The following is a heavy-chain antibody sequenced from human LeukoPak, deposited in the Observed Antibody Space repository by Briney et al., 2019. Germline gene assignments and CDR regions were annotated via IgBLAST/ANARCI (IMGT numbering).Heavy chain of an antibody. Sequence: ASVKVSCKASGYTFTSYDIHWVRQATGQGLEWMGWMNPNSGNTGYAQKFQGRVTMTRNTSISTAYMELSSLISEDTAVYYCAREALGVTAFDIWGQGTMVSVSS. V-gene: IGHV1-8*01. CDR2: MNPNSGNT. J-gene: IGHJ3*02. CDR3: AREALGVTAFDI. CDR1: GYTFTSYD. D-gene: IGHD2-21*02.